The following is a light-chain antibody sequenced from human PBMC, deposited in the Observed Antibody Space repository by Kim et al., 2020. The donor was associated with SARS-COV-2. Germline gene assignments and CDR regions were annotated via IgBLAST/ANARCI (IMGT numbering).Light chain of an antibody. CDR2: DAS. CDR1: HRVGIS. Sequence: PGEGATRSCRASHRVGISLAWYRQTPGQAPRLLIYDASIRATGIPDRCSGSGSGTDFTLTIGSLEPRDFAIYYCQQRGNWPPALTFGGGTKVDIK. J-gene: IGKJ4*01. V-gene: IGKV3-11*01. CDR3: QQRGNWPPALT.